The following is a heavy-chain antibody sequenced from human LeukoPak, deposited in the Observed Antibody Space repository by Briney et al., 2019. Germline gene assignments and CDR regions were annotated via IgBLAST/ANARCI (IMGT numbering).Heavy chain of an antibody. CDR1: GYTFTNYA. Sequence: ASVKVSCKASGYTFTNYAIHWVRQAPGQRLEWMGWINADNGNTKYSQKFQGRVTITRDTSANTAYMELSNLRSEDTAVYYCAPYSSSSEAFDYWGQGTLVTVSS. CDR3: APYSSSSEAFDY. CDR2: INADNGNT. V-gene: IGHV1-3*01. J-gene: IGHJ4*02. D-gene: IGHD6-6*01.